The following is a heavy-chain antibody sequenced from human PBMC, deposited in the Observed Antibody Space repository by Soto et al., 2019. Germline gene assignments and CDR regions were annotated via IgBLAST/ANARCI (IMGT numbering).Heavy chain of an antibody. V-gene: IGHV3-48*01. CDR1: GFTFSSYS. CDR2: ISSSSSTI. CDR3: ARDAARRIAVAGTGRPDY. D-gene: IGHD6-19*01. Sequence: LGGSLRLSCAASGFTFSSYSMNWVRQAPGKGLEWVSYISSSSSTIYYADSVRGRFTISRDNAKNSLYLQMNSLRAEDTAVYYCARDAARRIAVAGTGRPDYWGQGTLVTVSS. J-gene: IGHJ4*02.